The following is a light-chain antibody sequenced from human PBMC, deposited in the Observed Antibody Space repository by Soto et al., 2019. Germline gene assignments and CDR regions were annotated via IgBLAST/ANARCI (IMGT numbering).Light chain of an antibody. Sequence: EIVMTQSPATLSVSPGERATLTCRASQSVSSNLAWYQHKPGQSPRLLIYAASTRATGIPDRFTGSGSGTEFTLTISSLQSEDFALYYCQQYNIWPPWTFGQGTKVEIK. CDR3: QQYNIWPPWT. CDR1: QSVSSN. V-gene: IGKV3-15*01. J-gene: IGKJ1*01. CDR2: AAS.